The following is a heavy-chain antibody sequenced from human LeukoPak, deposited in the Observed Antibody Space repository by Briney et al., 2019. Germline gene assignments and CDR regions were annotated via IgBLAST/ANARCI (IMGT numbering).Heavy chain of an antibody. V-gene: IGHV4-59*01. CDR1: GGSISSYY. D-gene: IGHD3-16*01. CDR2: IYYSGST. CDR3: ARETSQKGAHYMDV. Sequence: PSGALSLTCTVSGGSISSYYWSWIRQPPGKGLEWVGYIYYSGSTNYNPSLKSRVTISVDTSKNQFSLKLSSVTAADTAVYYCARETSQKGAHYMDVWGKGTTVTVSS. J-gene: IGHJ6*03.